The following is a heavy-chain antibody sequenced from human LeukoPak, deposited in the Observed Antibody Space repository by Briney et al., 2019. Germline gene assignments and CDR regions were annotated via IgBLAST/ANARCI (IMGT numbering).Heavy chain of an antibody. Sequence: ASVKVSCKASGYTFTSYDINWVRQATGQGLEWMGWMNPNSGNTGYAQKFQGRVTITRNTSISTAFMELSSLRSEDTAVYYCARVPYSSSWYGYYYYYMDVWGKGTTVTISS. V-gene: IGHV1-8*01. CDR3: ARVPYSSSWYGYYYYYMDV. J-gene: IGHJ6*03. D-gene: IGHD6-13*01. CDR1: GYTFTSYD. CDR2: MNPNSGNT.